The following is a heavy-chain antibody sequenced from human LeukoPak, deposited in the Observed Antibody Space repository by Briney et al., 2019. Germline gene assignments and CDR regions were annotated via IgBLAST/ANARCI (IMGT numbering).Heavy chain of an antibody. CDR1: GFTFSSYA. Sequence: GGSLRLSCAAPGFTFSSYAMHWVRQAPGKGLEWVSVIYSGGSTYYADSVKGRFTISRDNSKNTLYLQMNSLRAEDTAVYYCAKGRRSGSSPGFDYWGQGTLVTVSS. CDR2: IYSGGST. D-gene: IGHD6-6*01. V-gene: IGHV3-53*01. CDR3: AKGRRSGSSPGFDY. J-gene: IGHJ4*02.